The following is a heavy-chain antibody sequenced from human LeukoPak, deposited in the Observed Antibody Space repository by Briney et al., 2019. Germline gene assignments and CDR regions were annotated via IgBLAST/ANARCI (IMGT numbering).Heavy chain of an antibody. Sequence: GGSLRLSCAASGFTVSSNYMSWVRQAPGKGLEWVSVIYTGGRTYYADSVKGRFTISRDNAKNSLYLQMNSLRAEDTAVYYCARDPYSGYDSYYYMDVWGKGTTVTISS. D-gene: IGHD5-12*01. CDR3: ARDPYSGYDSYYYMDV. CDR1: GFTVSSNY. J-gene: IGHJ6*03. V-gene: IGHV3-66*01. CDR2: IYTGGRT.